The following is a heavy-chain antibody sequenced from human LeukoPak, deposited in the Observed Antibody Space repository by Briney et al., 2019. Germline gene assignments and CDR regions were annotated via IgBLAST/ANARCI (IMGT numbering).Heavy chain of an antibody. J-gene: IGHJ4*02. D-gene: IGHD3-22*01. Sequence: GGSLRLSCAASGFTFSSYGMHWVRQAPGKGLEWVAVIWFDDSHRFYADSVKGRFTISRDNSKNTLYLQMNSLRAEDTAVYYCARGVSSGYFPYYFDYWGQGTLVTVSS. CDR1: GFTFSSYG. CDR3: ARGVSSGYFPYYFDY. CDR2: IWFDDSHR. V-gene: IGHV3-33*01.